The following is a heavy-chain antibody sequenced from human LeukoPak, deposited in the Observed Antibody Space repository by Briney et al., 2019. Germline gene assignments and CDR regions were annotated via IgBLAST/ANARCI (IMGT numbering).Heavy chain of an antibody. CDR1: GFTFSSYA. J-gene: IGHJ4*02. V-gene: IGHV3-64D*06. CDR2: ISSNGGSR. CDR3: VVQGWVFRAPTQYYFDY. Sequence: GGSLRLSCSASGFTFSSYAMHWVRQAPGKGLEYVSAISSNGGSRYYAGSVKGRFTISRDNSKNTLYLQMSSLRAEDTAVYYCVVQGWVFRAPTQYYFDYWGQGTLVTVSS. D-gene: IGHD1-1*01.